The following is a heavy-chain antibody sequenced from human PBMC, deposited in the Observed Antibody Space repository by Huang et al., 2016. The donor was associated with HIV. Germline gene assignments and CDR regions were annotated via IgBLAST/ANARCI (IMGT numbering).Heavy chain of an antibody. Sequence: LQLQESGPGLVKSSETLSLICTVSGGSISSSSYYWGWIRQPPGKGPGWIGSISYSGNTYYNPPLKSRVTIAVDTAKNQFSLKVNSVTAADTAVYYCARHGRVAGHYYNNMDVWGRGTTVTVSS. V-gene: IGHV4-39*01. CDR1: GGSISSSSYY. D-gene: IGHD6-19*01. CDR3: ARHGRVAGHYYNNMDV. J-gene: IGHJ6*02. CDR2: ISYSGNT.